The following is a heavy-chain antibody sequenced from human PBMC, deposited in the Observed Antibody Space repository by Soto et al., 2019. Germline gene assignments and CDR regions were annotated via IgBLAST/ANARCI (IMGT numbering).Heavy chain of an antibody. CDR1: GFTFSNYA. Sequence: PGGSLRLSCTASGFTFSNYAINWVRQAPGKGLEWVGLIRNQTYGGTTQYAASVKGRFTISRDDSNSIAYLQMNSLKTDDSAVYYCTRAESHQEAYFFDWWGQGTLVTVSS. J-gene: IGHJ4*02. CDR3: TRAESHQEAYFFDW. V-gene: IGHV3-49*04. CDR2: IRNQTYGGTT.